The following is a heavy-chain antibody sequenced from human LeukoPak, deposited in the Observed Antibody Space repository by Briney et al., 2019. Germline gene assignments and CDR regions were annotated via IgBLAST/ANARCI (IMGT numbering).Heavy chain of an antibody. CDR1: GFSLSSYA. CDR3: ARSNQADDY. V-gene: IGHV3-23*01. CDR2: MGTAGNT. J-gene: IGHJ4*02. D-gene: IGHD1-14*01. Sequence: GGSLRLSCVASGFSLSSYAMNWVRQAPGKELEWVSGMGTAGNTQYADSVKGRFTISRDNAKNTLYLQMDSLRAEDTGVYYCARSNQADDYWGQGTLVTVSS.